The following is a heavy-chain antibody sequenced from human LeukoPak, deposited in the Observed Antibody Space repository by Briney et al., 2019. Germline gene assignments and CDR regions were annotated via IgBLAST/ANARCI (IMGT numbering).Heavy chain of an antibody. V-gene: IGHV4-59*08. CDR3: ARGAVGYSSGRDLYYYYGMDV. CDR2: IYYSGST. CDR1: GGSISSYY. J-gene: IGHJ6*02. Sequence: SETLSLTCTVSGGSISSYYWSWIRQPPGKGLEWIGYIYYSGSTNYNPSLKSRVTISVDTSKNQFSLKLSSVTAADTAVYYCARGAVGYSSGRDLYYYYGMDVWGQGTTVTVS. D-gene: IGHD6-19*01.